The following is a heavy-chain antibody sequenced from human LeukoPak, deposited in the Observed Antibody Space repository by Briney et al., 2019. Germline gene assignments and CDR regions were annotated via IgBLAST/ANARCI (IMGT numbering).Heavy chain of an antibody. CDR3: ARDKDYAFDI. CDR1: GFTFGDYA. V-gene: IGHV3-49*03. Sequence: GRSLRLSCTASGFTFGDYAMSWFRQAPGKGLEWVGFIRRKVYGATTEYAASVKGRFTISRDNAKNSLSLQMNSLRVEDTAVYYCARDKDYAFDIWGRGTMVTVSS. J-gene: IGHJ3*02. CDR2: IRRKVYGATT. D-gene: IGHD3/OR15-3a*01.